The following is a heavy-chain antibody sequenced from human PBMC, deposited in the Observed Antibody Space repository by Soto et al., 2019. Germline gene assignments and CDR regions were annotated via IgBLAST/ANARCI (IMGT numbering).Heavy chain of an antibody. CDR1: GFTFSNYA. J-gene: IGHJ6*02. CDR2: ISGSGGST. CDR3: AKGRRITIFGVVPYGMDV. V-gene: IGHV3-23*01. Sequence: GGSLRLSCAASGFTFSNYAMSWVRQAPGKGLEWVSAISGSGGSTHYADSVKGRFTISRDNSKNTLYLQMNSLRAEDTAVYYCAKGRRITIFGVVPYGMDVWGQGTTVTVSS. D-gene: IGHD3-3*01.